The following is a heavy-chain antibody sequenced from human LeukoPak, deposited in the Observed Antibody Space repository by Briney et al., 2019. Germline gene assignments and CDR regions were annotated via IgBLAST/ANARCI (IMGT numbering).Heavy chain of an antibody. Sequence: SGKVSCKASGYSFTGYYIHWVRQAPGQMLEWMGWINAGNGNTKYSQKFQGRVTITRDTSASTAYMELSSLRSEDTAVYYCARDVFRSYYDSSGYYYGWFDPWGQGTLVTVSS. CDR3: ARDVFRSYYDSSGYYYGWFDP. CDR1: GYSFTGYY. CDR2: INAGNGNT. D-gene: IGHD3-22*01. V-gene: IGHV1-3*01. J-gene: IGHJ5*02.